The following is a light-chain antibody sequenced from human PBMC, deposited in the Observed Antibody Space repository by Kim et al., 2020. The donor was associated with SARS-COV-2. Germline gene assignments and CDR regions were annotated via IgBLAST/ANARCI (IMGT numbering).Light chain of an antibody. V-gene: IGKV1-5*01. J-gene: IGKJ1*01. Sequence: ASVGDRVTVTCRASQSISRRLAWYQQKPGKAPKLLSFDASNLEGGVSSRFSGSGSGTEFTLTISSVQPDDFATDYCQEYNGYSGIFGQGTKVDIK. CDR2: DAS. CDR1: QSISRR. CDR3: QEYNGYSGI.